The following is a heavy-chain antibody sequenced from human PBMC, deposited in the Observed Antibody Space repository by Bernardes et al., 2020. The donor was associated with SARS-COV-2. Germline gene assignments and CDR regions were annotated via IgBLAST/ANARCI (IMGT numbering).Heavy chain of an antibody. V-gene: IGHV3-21*01. D-gene: IGHD1-7*01. CDR3: ARPLGVMIITGTGSPAGY. Sequence: GGSLRLSCAASGFTFSSSWMHWVRQAPGKGLEWVSSISSSSDYIFYADSVKGRFTISRDNAQNSLYLQMNSLRSEDTAVYYCARPLGVMIITGTGSPAGYWGQGTLVTVSS. CDR1: GFTFSSSW. J-gene: IGHJ4*02. CDR2: ISSSSDYI.